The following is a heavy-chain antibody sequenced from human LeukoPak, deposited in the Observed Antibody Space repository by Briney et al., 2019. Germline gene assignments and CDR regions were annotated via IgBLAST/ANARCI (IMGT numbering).Heavy chain of an antibody. J-gene: IGHJ4*02. Sequence: PSETLTLSCTASGVSFSTYYWSWIRQPPGKGLEWLGYIYYNGSTKYDPSLKSRVTTSVDTSKNQFSLKLSSVTAADTAVYYYARNIGGTFDKWGQGTLVTVSS. CDR2: IYYNGST. CDR3: ARNIGGTFDK. CDR1: GVSFSTYY. D-gene: IGHD2-15*01. V-gene: IGHV4-59*08.